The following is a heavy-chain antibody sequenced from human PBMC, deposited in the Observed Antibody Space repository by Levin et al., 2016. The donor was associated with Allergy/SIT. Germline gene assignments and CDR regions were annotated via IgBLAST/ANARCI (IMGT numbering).Heavy chain of an antibody. Sequence: SVKVSCKASGGTFSSYTITWVRQAPGQGLEWMGRIIPILAIANYAQKFQGRVTITADKSTSTAYMELSSLRSEDTAVYYCARARDYYDSSDAYYYMDVWGKGTTVTVSS. V-gene: IGHV1-69*02. CDR1: GGTFSSYT. D-gene: IGHD3-22*01. CDR3: ARARDYYDSSDAYYYMDV. J-gene: IGHJ6*03. CDR2: IIPILAIA.